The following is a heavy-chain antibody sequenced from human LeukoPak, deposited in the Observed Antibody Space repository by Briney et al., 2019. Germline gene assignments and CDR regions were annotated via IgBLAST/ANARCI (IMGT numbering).Heavy chain of an antibody. CDR2: IYYSGST. Sequence: SQTLSLTCTVSGGSISSGGYYWSWIRQHPGKGLEWIGYIYYSGSTYYNPSLKSRVTISVGTSKNQFSLKLSSVTAADTAVYYCARGGHFFILTGYPFDYWGQGTLVTVSS. CDR3: ARGGHFFILTGYPFDY. CDR1: GGSISSGGYY. V-gene: IGHV4-31*03. J-gene: IGHJ4*02. D-gene: IGHD3-9*01.